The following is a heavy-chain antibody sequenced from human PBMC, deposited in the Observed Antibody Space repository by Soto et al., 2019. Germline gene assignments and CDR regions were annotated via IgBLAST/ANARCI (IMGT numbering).Heavy chain of an antibody. D-gene: IGHD3-22*01. J-gene: IGHJ4*02. CDR1: GYTFTSHG. CDR3: ARERYESSRPPVN. V-gene: IGHV1-18*04. Sequence: GASVKVSCKASGYTFTSHGISWVRQAPGQGLEWMGWIYNGNTNYAQKLQGRVTMTTETSTSTAYMELRNLRSDDTAVYYCARERYESSRPPVNWGRGTLVTVSS. CDR2: IYNGNT.